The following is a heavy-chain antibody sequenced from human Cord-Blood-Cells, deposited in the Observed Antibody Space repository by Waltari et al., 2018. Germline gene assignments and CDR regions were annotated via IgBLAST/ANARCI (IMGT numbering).Heavy chain of an antibody. J-gene: IGHJ4*02. D-gene: IGHD1-7*01. CDR1: GYSISSGYY. CDR3: ASMAGTTDY. V-gene: IGHV4-38-2*01. Sequence: QVQLQESGPGLVKPSETLSLTCAVSGYSISSGYYWGWIRQPPGKGLEWIGSIYHSGSTYYNPSLKSRVTISVDTSKNQFSLKLSSVTAADTAVYYCASMAGTTDYWGQGTLVTVSS. CDR2: IYHSGST.